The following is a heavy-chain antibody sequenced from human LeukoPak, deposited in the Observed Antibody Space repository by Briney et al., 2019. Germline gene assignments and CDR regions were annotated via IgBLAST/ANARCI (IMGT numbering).Heavy chain of an antibody. V-gene: IGHV6-1*01. CDR3: ARGRSGFTVSLFEY. CDR1: GDSISINNAA. CDR2: TYYRSKWYY. Sequence: SQTLSLTCAISGDSISINNAAWNWIRHSPSRRLEWLGRTYYRSKWYYYYAISVKGRMTINPDTTKTQLSLLLSSVTPEDTAVYYCARGRSGFTVSLFEYWGQGTHVTVSS. J-gene: IGHJ4*02. D-gene: IGHD4-11*01.